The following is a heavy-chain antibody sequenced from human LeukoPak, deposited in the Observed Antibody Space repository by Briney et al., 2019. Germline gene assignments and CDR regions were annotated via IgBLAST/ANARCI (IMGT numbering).Heavy chain of an antibody. CDR2: ISPSGYST. V-gene: IGHV1-46*01. CDR1: GHTFTSYY. Sequence: ASVKVSCKASGHTFTSYYMHWVRQAPGQGLEWMGIISPSGYSTSYAQTFQGRVTMTRDTSTSTVYVELSSLRPEDTAVYYCARGRGSGSYHEYHFDYWGQGSLVTVSS. CDR3: ARGRGSGSYHEYHFDY. D-gene: IGHD3-10*01. J-gene: IGHJ4*02.